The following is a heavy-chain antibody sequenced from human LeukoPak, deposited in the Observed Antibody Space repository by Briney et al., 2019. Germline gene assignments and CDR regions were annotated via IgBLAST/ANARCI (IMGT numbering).Heavy chain of an antibody. J-gene: IGHJ6*02. CDR3: ARVQADYYYGMDV. CDR1: GFTVSSNY. Sequence: PGGSLRLSCAASGFTVSSNYMSWVRQAPGKGLEWVSVIYSGGSTYYADSVKGRFTISRDNSKNTLYLQMNSLRAEDTAVYYCARVQADYYYGMDVWGQETTVTVSS. CDR2: IYSGGST. V-gene: IGHV3-66*01.